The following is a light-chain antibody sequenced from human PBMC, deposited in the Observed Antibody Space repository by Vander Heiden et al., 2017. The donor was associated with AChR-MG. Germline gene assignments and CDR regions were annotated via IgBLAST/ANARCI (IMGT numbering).Light chain of an antibody. CDR3: QQYGSTLIT. J-gene: IGKJ5*01. V-gene: IGKV3-20*01. CDR2: NAS. Sequence: DIVFTQSPGTLSLSPGERATLSCRASQSVSTNYFAWYQQKPGQASRLLIYNASRRVTGIPDRFSGSGSGTEFTLTISRLEPEDFAVYYCQQYGSTLITFGQGTRLEMK. CDR1: QSVSTNY.